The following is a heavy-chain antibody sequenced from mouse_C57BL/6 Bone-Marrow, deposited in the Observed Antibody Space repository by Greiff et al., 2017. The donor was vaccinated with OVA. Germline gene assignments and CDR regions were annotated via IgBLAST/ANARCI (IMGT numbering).Heavy chain of an antibody. V-gene: IGHV7-1*01. CDR2: SRNKANDYTT. J-gene: IGHJ1*03. D-gene: IGHD1-1*01. Sequence: EVKLMESGGGLVQSGRSLRLSCATSGFTFSDFYMEWVRQAPGKGLEWIAASRNKANDYTTEYSASVKGRFIVSRDTSQSILYLQMNALRAEDTAMYYCARDAWSYYGSSWDWYFDVWGTGTTVTVSS. CDR3: ARDAWSYYGSSWDWYFDV. CDR1: GFTFSDFY.